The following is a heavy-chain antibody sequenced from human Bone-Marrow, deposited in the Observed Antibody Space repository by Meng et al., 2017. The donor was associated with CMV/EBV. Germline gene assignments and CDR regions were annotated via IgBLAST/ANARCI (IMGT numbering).Heavy chain of an antibody. CDR1: GYTFTGYY. V-gene: IGHV1-2*02. CDR3: ARGSACSGGSCHPGDWFDP. J-gene: IGHJ5*02. CDR2: INPNSGGT. D-gene: IGHD2-15*01. Sequence: ASVKVSCKASGYTFTGYYMHWVRQAPGQGLEWMGWINPNSGGTNYAQKFQGRVTMTRNTSISTAYMELSSLRSEDTAVYYCARGSACSGGSCHPGDWFDPWGQGTLVTVPQ.